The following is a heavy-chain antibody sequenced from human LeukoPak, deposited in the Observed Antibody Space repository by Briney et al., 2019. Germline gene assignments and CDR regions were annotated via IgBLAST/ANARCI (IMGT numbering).Heavy chain of an antibody. Sequence: GGSLRLSCAASAFTFSSCAMSWVRQAPGKGLEWVSVISASGGRTSYADSVKGRFTVSRDNSKNTLYLQMNSLRAEDTAVYYCARDPAYYYGSGNFQHWGQGTLVTVSS. CDR2: ISASGGRT. D-gene: IGHD3-10*01. CDR1: AFTFSSCA. V-gene: IGHV3-23*01. CDR3: ARDPAYYYGSGNFQH. J-gene: IGHJ1*01.